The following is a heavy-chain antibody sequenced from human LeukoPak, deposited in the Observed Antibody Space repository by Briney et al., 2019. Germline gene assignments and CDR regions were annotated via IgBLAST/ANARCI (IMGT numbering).Heavy chain of an antibody. CDR3: AKDTRTISCLHY. CDR1: GFIFSDSG. CDR2: IGSTGAYT. Sequence: GGSLRLSCAASGFIFSDSGMSWVRQAPGKGLEWVSSIGSTGAYTYYTDSVKGRFTISRDNSKNTLYLQMNSLSAEDTAVYYCAKDTRTISCLHYWGQGTLVTVSS. V-gene: IGHV3-23*01. J-gene: IGHJ4*02. D-gene: IGHD5-24*01.